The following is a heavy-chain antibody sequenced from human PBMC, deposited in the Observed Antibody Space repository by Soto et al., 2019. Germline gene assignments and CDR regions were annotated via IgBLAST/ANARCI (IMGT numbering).Heavy chain of an antibody. J-gene: IGHJ4*02. Sequence: QITLKESGPTLVKPTQTLTLTCTFSGFSLRTYGVGVGWIRQPPGKALEWLALIYWDDDKRYSPSLRRRLTITKDPSKNQVVFTMTHMDPVDTATYYCAHRRSDGWYDFDYWGQGTLVTVSS. D-gene: IGHD6-19*01. CDR3: AHRRSDGWYDFDY. CDR2: IYWDDDK. CDR1: GFSLRTYGVG. V-gene: IGHV2-5*02.